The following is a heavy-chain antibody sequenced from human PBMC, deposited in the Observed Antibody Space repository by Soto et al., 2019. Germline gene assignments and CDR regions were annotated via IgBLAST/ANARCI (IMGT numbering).Heavy chain of an antibody. CDR2: ISSSSSYI. J-gene: IGHJ4*02. CDR3: ARATSYESTGYYCY. V-gene: IGHV3-21*01. CDR1: GFTFSSYS. Sequence: EVQLVESGGGLVKPGGSLRLSCAASGFTFSSYSMNWVRQAPGKGLEWVSSISSSSSYIYYADSVKGRFTISRDNAKNPLSLPMHRLRAEDTAVYYCARATSYESTGYYCYWGQGTLVTVSS. D-gene: IGHD3-22*01.